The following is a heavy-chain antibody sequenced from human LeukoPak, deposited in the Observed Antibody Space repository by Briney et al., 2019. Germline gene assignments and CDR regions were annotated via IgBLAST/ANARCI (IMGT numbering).Heavy chain of an antibody. V-gene: IGHV4-34*01. CDR3: ARVGEQYSSSLFDY. D-gene: IGHD6-13*01. J-gene: IGHJ4*02. CDR2: INHSGST. CDR1: GGSFSGYY. Sequence: SETLSLTCAVYGGSFSGYYWSWIRQPPGKGLEWIGEINHSGSTNYNPSLKSRVTISVDTSKNQFSLKLSSVTAADTAVYYCARVGEQYSSSLFDYWGQGTLVTVSS.